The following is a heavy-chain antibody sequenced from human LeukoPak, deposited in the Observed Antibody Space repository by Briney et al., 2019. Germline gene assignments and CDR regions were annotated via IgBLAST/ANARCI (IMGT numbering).Heavy chain of an antibody. V-gene: IGHV3-53*01. J-gene: IGHJ4*02. CDR3: ARVAAAGTGDY. Sequence: PGGFLRLSCAASGFTFSSYWMHWVRQAPGKGLEWVSVIYSGGSTYYADSVKGRFTISGDNSKNTLYLQMNSLRAEDTAVYYCARVAAAGTGDYWGQGTLVTVSS. CDR2: IYSGGST. D-gene: IGHD6-13*01. CDR1: GFTFSSYW.